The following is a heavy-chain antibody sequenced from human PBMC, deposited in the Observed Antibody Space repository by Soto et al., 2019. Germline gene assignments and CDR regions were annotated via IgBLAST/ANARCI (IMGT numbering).Heavy chain of an antibody. Sequence: QVQLVQSGAEVKKPGSSVKVSCKASGGTFSSYTISWVRQAPGQGLEWMGRIIPILGIANYAQKFQGRVTITADKSTSTAYMELSSLRSEDTAVYYCARPLAVPGTDAFDIWGQGTMVTVSS. V-gene: IGHV1-69*02. D-gene: IGHD6-19*01. J-gene: IGHJ3*02. CDR2: IIPILGIA. CDR1: GGTFSSYT. CDR3: ARPLAVPGTDAFDI.